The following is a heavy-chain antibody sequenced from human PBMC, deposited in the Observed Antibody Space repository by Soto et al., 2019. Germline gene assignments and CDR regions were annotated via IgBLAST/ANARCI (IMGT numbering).Heavy chain of an antibody. Sequence: QVQLVQSGPEVKKPGASVKVSCKTSGYTFTSYGISWVRQAPGQGLEWMGWISTDKGKTNYAQKFQGRVTMTTDTSTRTADIELRILRSDDTAVYYCASRSPAFDYWGQGTLVIVSS. J-gene: IGHJ4*02. CDR3: ASRSPAFDY. V-gene: IGHV1-18*01. CDR2: ISTDKGKT. CDR1: GYTFTSYG.